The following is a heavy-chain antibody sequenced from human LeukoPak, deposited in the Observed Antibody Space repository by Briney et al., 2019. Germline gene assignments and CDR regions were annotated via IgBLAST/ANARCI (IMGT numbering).Heavy chain of an antibody. J-gene: IGHJ3*02. Sequence: PGGSLRLSCEASGFAFSSSAMHWVRQAPGKGLEWVAVISYDGTNKYFADSVKGRFTISRDSSKNTLYLQMNSLRAEDTAVYYCARAVPDDSSGWLDAFDIWGQGTMVTVSS. D-gene: IGHD6-19*01. CDR1: GFAFSSSA. CDR2: ISYDGTNK. V-gene: IGHV3-30*04. CDR3: ARAVPDDSSGWLDAFDI.